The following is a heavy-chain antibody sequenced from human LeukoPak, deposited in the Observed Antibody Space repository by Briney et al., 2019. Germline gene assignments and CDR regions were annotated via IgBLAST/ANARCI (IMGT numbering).Heavy chain of an antibody. Sequence: KTSETLSLTCTVSGGSISSGGYYWSWIRQPPGKGLEWIGYIYHSGSTYYNPSLKSRVTISVDRSKNQFSLKLSSVTAADTAVYYCARENTIFGVVTNNWFDPWGQGTLVTVSS. CDR2: IYHSGST. CDR1: GGSISSGGYY. V-gene: IGHV4-30-2*01. CDR3: ARENTIFGVVTNNWFDP. J-gene: IGHJ5*02. D-gene: IGHD3-3*01.